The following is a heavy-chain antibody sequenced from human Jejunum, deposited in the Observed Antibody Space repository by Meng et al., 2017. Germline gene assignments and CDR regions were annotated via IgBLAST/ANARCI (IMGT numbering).Heavy chain of an antibody. V-gene: IGHV1-2*02. CDR1: RNTFTGYF. D-gene: IGHD6-13*01. J-gene: IGHJ4*02. CDR2: VNPDRGGT. CDR3: ARGGAYTSSPVDY. Sequence: RVHAGDRVKRPWAPVKVCCKASRNTFTGYFLHWVRQAPGQGLEWMGWVNPDRGGTNYAQKFQGRVTMTRDTSISAAYMELNSLRSDDTAVYYYARGGAYTSSPVDYWGQGTLVTVSS.